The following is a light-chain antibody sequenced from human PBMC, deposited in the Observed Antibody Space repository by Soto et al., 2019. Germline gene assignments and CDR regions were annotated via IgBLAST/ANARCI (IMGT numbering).Light chain of an antibody. CDR2: DVS. V-gene: IGLV2-14*01. J-gene: IGLJ2*01. CDR1: SSDVGTYNY. CDR3: SSYTGSTTSVV. Sequence: QSALTQPASVSGSPGQSITISCTGTSSDVGTYNYVSWYQQHPGKAPKLMIYDVSNRPSGVSDRFSVSKSGNTASLTISGLQAEDEADYYCSSYTGSTTSVVFGGGTKLTVL.